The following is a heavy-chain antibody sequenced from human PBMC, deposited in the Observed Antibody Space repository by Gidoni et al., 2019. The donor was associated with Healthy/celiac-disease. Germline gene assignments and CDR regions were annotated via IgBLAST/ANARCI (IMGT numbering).Heavy chain of an antibody. D-gene: IGHD6-13*01. CDR3: ARGRAAGRGGYYYYYGMDV. CDR2: INTNSGGT. J-gene: IGHJ6*02. CDR1: GYTFTGYY. V-gene: IGHV1-2*04. Sequence: QVQLVQSGAEVKKPGASVKFSCTASGYTFTGYYTPWVRQAPGQGLEWMGWINTNSGGTNDAQKFQGWVTMTRDTSISTDYMEMSRLRSDDTAVYYWARGRAAGRGGYYYYYGMDVWGQGTTVTVSS.